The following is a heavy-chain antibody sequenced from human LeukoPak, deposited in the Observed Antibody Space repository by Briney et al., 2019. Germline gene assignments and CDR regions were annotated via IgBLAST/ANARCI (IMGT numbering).Heavy chain of an antibody. CDR2: INHSGST. V-gene: IGHV4-34*01. Sequence: SETLSLTCAVYGGSFSGYYWSWIRQPPGKGLEWIGEINHSGSTNYNPSLKSRVAISVDTSKNQFSLKLSSVTAADTAVYYCARGGRSSSWYVYNWFDPWGQGTLVTVSS. CDR3: ARGGRSSSWYVYNWFDP. J-gene: IGHJ5*02. D-gene: IGHD6-13*01. CDR1: GGSFSGYY.